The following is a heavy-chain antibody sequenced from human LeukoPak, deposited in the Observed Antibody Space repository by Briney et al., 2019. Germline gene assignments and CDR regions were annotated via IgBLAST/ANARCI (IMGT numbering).Heavy chain of an antibody. Sequence: GESLKISCKGSGYRFSTYWIGWVRQVPGKGLEWMAIIYPDDSDTRYSPSFQGQVAISADKSINTAYLQWSSLKASDTAMYYCASAYSYIHFDYWGQGTLVTVSS. V-gene: IGHV5-51*01. D-gene: IGHD5-18*01. CDR1: GYRFSTYW. CDR2: IYPDDSDT. J-gene: IGHJ4*02. CDR3: ASAYSYIHFDY.